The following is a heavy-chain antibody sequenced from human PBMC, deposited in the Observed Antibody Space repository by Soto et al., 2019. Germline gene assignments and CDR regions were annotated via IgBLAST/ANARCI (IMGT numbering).Heavy chain of an antibody. V-gene: IGHV1-69*13. Sequence: ASVKVSCNASGGTFSSYAISWVRQAPGQGLEWMGGIIPIFGTANYAQKFQGRVTITADESTSTAYMELSSLRSEDTAVYYCARPRRGLYYYCGMDVWGQGTTVTVP. D-gene: IGHD3-16*01. CDR3: ARPRRGLYYYCGMDV. J-gene: IGHJ6*02. CDR2: IIPIFGTA. CDR1: GGTFSSYA.